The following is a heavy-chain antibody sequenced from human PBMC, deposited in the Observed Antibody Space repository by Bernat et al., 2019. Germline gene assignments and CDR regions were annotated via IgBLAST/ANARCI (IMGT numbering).Heavy chain of an antibody. J-gene: IGHJ6*03. CDR2: IRSKANSYAT. Sequence: EVQLLESGGGLVQPGGSLKLSCAASGFTFSSSAMHWVRQASGKGLEWVGRIRSKANSYATAYAASVKGRFTISRYDSKNKAYLQMNSLKTEETAVYYGTSGANFGSGYYIYYYYYMDVWGKGTTVTVSS. V-gene: IGHV3-73*02. CDR1: GFTFSSSA. D-gene: IGHD3-3*01. CDR3: TSGANFGSGYYIYYYYYMDV.